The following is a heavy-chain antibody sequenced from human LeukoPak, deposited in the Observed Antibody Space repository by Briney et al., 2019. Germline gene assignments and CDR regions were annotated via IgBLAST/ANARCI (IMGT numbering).Heavy chain of an antibody. CDR2: ISSSSSYI. CDR3: ARGKWLRGDSSGKPPDY. CDR1: GFTFSSYS. J-gene: IGHJ4*02. D-gene: IGHD3-22*01. Sequence: KPGGSPRLSCAASGFTFSSYSMNWVRQAPGKGLEWVSSISSSSSYIYYADSVKGRFTISRDNAKNSLYLQMNSLRAEDTAVYYCARGKWLRGDSSGKPPDYWGQGTLVTVSS. V-gene: IGHV3-21*01.